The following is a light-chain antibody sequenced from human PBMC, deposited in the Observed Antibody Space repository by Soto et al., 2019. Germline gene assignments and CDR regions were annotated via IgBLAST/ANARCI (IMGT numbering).Light chain of an antibody. V-gene: IGKV1-8*01. CDR2: AAS. J-gene: IGKJ4*01. CDR3: QQYYSYPPT. CDR1: QGISSY. Sequence: AIRMTQSPSSFSASTGDRVTITCRASQGISSYLAWYQQKPGKAPKLLIYAASTLQSGVPSRFSGSGSGTDFTLPISCLQSEDFATYYCQQYYSYPPTFGGGTKVEIK.